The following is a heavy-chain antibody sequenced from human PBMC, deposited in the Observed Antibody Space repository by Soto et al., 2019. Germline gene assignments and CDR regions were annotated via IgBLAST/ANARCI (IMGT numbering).Heavy chain of an antibody. V-gene: IGHV3-30*18. D-gene: IGHD3-9*01. CDR2: ISYDGSNK. J-gene: IGHJ6*02. CDR1: GFTFSSYG. CDR3: AKNVLRYFDWPEDYYYGMDV. Sequence: GGSLRLSCAASGFTFSSYGMHWVRQAPGKGLEWVAVISYDGSNKYYADSVKGRFTISRDNSKNTLYLQMNSLRAEDTAVYYCAKNVLRYFDWPEDYYYGMDVWGQGTTVTVPS.